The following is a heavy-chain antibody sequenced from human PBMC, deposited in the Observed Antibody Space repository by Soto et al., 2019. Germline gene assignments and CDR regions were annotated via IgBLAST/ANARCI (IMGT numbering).Heavy chain of an antibody. J-gene: IGHJ5*02. CDR2: IYSGGST. Sequence: PGGSLRLSCAASGFTVSSNYMSWVRQAPGKGLEWVSVIYSGGSTYYADSVKGRFTISRDNSKNTLYLQMNSLRAEDTAVYYCAREHDCSSTRCYAGMFDPWGQGTLVTVSS. CDR3: AREHDCSSTRCYAGMFDP. D-gene: IGHD2-2*01. CDR1: GFTVSSNY. V-gene: IGHV3-66*01.